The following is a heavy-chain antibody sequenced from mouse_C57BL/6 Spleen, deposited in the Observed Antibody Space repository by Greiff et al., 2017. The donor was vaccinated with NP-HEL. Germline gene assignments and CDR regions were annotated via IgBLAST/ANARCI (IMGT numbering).Heavy chain of an antibody. CDR1: GFSLTSYG. CDR3: ATLQLRLRAMDY. V-gene: IGHV2-2*01. J-gene: IGHJ4*01. Sequence: VQLQESGPGLVQPSQSLSITCTVSGFSLTSYGVHWVRQSPGKGLAWLGVIWSGGSTDYNAAFISRLSISKDNSKSQVFFKMNSLQADDTAIYYCATLQLRLRAMDYWGQGTSVTVSS. CDR2: IWSGGST. D-gene: IGHD3-2*02.